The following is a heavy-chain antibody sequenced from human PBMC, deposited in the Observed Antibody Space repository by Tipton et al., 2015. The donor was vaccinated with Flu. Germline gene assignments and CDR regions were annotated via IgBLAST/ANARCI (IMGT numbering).Heavy chain of an antibody. CDR3: ARCGGGDRYLFDY. J-gene: IGHJ4*02. CDR1: GGSISSYY. Sequence: TLSLTCTVSGGSISSYYWSWIRQPPGKGLEWIGYIYYSGTTNYNPSLKSRVTISVDTSRNQFSLKLNSVTAADTAVYYCARCGGGDRYLFDYWGQGTLVTVSS. CDR2: IYYSGTT. D-gene: IGHD2-21*02. V-gene: IGHV4-59*01.